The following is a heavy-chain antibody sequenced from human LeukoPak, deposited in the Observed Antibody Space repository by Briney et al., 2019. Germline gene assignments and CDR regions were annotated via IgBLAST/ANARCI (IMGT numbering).Heavy chain of an antibody. V-gene: IGHV3-21*01. Sequence: GGSLRLSCAASGFTFSSYSMNWVRQAPGKGLEWVSSISSSSSYIYYADSVKGRFTISRDNAKNSLYLQMNSLRAEDTAVYYCAREFSSGSIAAAGTFPSYVDYWGQGTLVTVSS. CDR3: AREFSSGSIAAAGTFPSYVDY. CDR2: ISSSSSYI. D-gene: IGHD6-13*01. J-gene: IGHJ4*02. CDR1: GFTFSSYS.